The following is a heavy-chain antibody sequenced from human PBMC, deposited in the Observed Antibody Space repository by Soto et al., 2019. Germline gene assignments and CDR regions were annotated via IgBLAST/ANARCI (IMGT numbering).Heavy chain of an antibody. CDR1: GFTFSSYA. D-gene: IGHD3-10*01. CDR3: ARQDTVGVTFDI. Sequence: GSLRLSCAASGFTFSSYAMHWVRQAPGKGLEWVAVISYDGSNKYYADSVKGRFTISRDNSKNTLYLQMNSLRAEDTAVYYCARQDTVGVTFDIWGQGTMVTVSS. V-gene: IGHV3-30-3*01. CDR2: ISYDGSNK. J-gene: IGHJ3*02.